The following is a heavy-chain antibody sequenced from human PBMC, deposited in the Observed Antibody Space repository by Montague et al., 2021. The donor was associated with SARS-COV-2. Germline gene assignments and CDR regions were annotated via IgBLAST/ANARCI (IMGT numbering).Heavy chain of an antibody. Sequence: SQTRSLTCTVFGYSISSGYFWAWLRQPPGKGLEWIGSIYHAGYIHYNPSLKSRVSISIDTSRNQISLRVTDVAAADMAVYYCARAPCVGDCNSLAIWFDPWGQGTLVSVSS. J-gene: IGHJ5*02. CDR2: IYHAGYI. D-gene: IGHD2-21*02. V-gene: IGHV4-38-2*02. CDR3: ARAPCVGDCNSLAIWFDP. CDR1: GYSISSGYF.